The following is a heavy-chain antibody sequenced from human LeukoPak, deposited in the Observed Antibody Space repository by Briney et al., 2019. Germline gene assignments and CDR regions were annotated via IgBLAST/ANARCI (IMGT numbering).Heavy chain of an antibody. CDR3: TTDLWWKKQPFDY. J-gene: IGHJ4*02. Sequence: GGSLRLSCVGSGLSLSDTRMNWFRQAPGKGLEGVGRIKTKTDGATTDHAAPVKGRFTISRDDAKNAVYLEMSRLKTEDTAVYYCTTDLWWKKQPFDYWGQGTLVTVSS. V-gene: IGHV3-15*01. CDR1: GLSLSDTR. CDR2: IKTKTDGATT. D-gene: IGHD2-21*01.